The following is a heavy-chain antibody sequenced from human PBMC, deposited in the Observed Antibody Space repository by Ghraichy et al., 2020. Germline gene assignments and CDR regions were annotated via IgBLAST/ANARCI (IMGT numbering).Heavy chain of an antibody. D-gene: IGHD3-22*01. V-gene: IGHV3-48*02. CDR2: ISSSSSTI. J-gene: IGHJ4*02. CDR3: VRERFFYDSSGRYSFDY. Sequence: GGSLRLSCAASGFTFSSYSMNWVRQAPGKGLEWVSYISSSSSTIYYADSVKGRFTISRDNAKISLYLQMIGLRDEDTAVYYCVRERFFYDSSGRYSFDYWGQGTLVTVSS. CDR1: GFTFSSYS.